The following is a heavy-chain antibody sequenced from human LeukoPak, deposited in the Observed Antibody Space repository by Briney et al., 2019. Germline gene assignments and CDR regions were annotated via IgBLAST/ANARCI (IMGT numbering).Heavy chain of an antibody. CDR1: GFTFSNAW. Sequence: GGSLRLSCAASGFTFSNAWMSWVRQAPGKGLEWVGRIKSKTDGGTTDYAAPVKGRFTISRDDLKNTLYLQMNSLKTEDTAVYYCAKDRSSGWYRYFDYWGQGTLVTVSS. D-gene: IGHD6-19*01. V-gene: IGHV3-15*01. J-gene: IGHJ4*02. CDR3: AKDRSSGWYRYFDY. CDR2: IKSKTDGGTT.